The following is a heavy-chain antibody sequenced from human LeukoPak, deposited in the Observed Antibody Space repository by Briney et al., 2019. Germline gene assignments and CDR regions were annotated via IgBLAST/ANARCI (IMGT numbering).Heavy chain of an antibody. Sequence: PSETLSLTCTVSGGSISSHYWSWIRQPPGKGLEWIGYIYYSGSTNYNPSLKSRVTISVDTSKNQFSLKLSSVTAADTAMYYCASFWGSRFDYWGQGTLVTVSS. J-gene: IGHJ4*02. CDR2: IYYSGST. D-gene: IGHD7-27*01. CDR3: ASFWGSRFDY. V-gene: IGHV4-59*11. CDR1: GGSISSHY.